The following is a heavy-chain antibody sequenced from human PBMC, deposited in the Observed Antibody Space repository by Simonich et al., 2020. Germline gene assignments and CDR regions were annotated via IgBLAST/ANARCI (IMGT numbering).Heavy chain of an antibody. V-gene: IGHV1-2*02. D-gene: IGHD6-6*01. CDR1: GYTFTGYY. Sequence: QVQLVQSGAEVKKPGASVKVSCKASGYTFTGYYMHWVRQAPGQGLEWKGWINPNSGGTNYSQEFQGRGTMTRDTSISTAYMELSRLRSDDTAVYYCARDRAARYYYYYYMDVWGKGTTVTVSS. J-gene: IGHJ6*03. CDR3: ARDRAARYYYYYYMDV. CDR2: INPNSGGT.